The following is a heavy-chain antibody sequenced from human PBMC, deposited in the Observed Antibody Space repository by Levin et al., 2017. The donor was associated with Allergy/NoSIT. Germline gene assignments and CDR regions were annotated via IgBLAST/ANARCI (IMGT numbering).Heavy chain of an antibody. Sequence: GESLKISCTASGFTFNNYAMSWVRQAPGKGLEWVSAISTAGSNTYYSDSVKGRFTISRDNSKNTLYLHMNSLRAEDTAVYYCAKDGAGTYYGIDYWGQGSLVTVSS. V-gene: IGHV3-23*01. D-gene: IGHD1-26*01. J-gene: IGHJ4*02. CDR3: AKDGAGTYYGIDY. CDR2: ISTAGSNT. CDR1: GFTFNNYA.